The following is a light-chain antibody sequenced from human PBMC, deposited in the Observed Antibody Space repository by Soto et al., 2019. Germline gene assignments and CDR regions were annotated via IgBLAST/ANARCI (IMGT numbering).Light chain of an antibody. J-gene: IGLJ2*01. Sequence: QSALTQPASVSGSPGQSITISCTGSSSDVGVYNYVSWYQQHPRKAPKLIIYEVTNRPSGVSNRFSGSKSGNTASLTISGLQAEDEADYYCSSYTTSSTPVVFGGGTKLTVL. CDR1: SSDVGVYNY. V-gene: IGLV2-14*01. CDR2: EVT. CDR3: SSYTTSSTPVV.